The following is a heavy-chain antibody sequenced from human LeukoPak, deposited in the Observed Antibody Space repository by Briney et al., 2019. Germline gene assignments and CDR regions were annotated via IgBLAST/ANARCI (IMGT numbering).Heavy chain of an antibody. J-gene: IGHJ4*02. Sequence: GGSLRLSCAASGFTFSNAWMNWVRQAPGKGLEWVGLIKSKIDGGTTDYAAPVKGRFTTSRDDSKNTVYLQMNSLKTEDTAVYYCSTVGYCLSSSCYSFDNWGQGTLVTVSS. V-gene: IGHV3-15*01. CDR3: STVGYCLSSSCYSFDN. CDR1: GFTFSNAW. D-gene: IGHD2-2*02. CDR2: IKSKIDGGTT.